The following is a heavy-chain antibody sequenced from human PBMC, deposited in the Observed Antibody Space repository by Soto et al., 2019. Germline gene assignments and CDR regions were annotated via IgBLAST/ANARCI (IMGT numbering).Heavy chain of an antibody. D-gene: IGHD3-22*01. Sequence: SVKVSCKASGYTFTSYGISWVRQAPGQGLEWMGWISAYNGNTNYAQRLQGRVTMTTDTSTSTAYMELGSLRSDDTAMYYCARVYYDSGGFYTNLFDYWGQGTLVTVSS. CDR1: GYTFTSYG. CDR3: ARVYYDSGGFYTNLFDY. J-gene: IGHJ4*02. V-gene: IGHV1-18*04. CDR2: ISAYNGNT.